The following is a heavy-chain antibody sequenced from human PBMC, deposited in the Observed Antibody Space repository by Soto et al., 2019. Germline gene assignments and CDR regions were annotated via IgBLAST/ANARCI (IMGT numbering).Heavy chain of an antibody. D-gene: IGHD2-15*01. V-gene: IGHV1-18*04. Sequence: QVPLVQSGAEVKKPGASVKVSCKASGYTFTSYGISWVRQAPGQGLEWMGWISAYNGNTNYAQKLQGRVTMTTDTPTSTGYMELRSLRSDDTAVYYCARVRGYCSGGSCYSDGMDVWGQGTTVTVSS. CDR1: GYTFTSYG. CDR3: ARVRGYCSGGSCYSDGMDV. J-gene: IGHJ6*02. CDR2: ISAYNGNT.